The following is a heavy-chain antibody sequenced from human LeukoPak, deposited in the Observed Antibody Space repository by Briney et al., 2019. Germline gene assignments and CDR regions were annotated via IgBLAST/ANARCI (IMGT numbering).Heavy chain of an antibody. J-gene: IGHJ4*02. CDR1: GYSFTSYW. CDR3: ARSRSDTAIYFDY. D-gene: IGHD5-18*01. V-gene: IGHV5-51*01. Sequence: GESLKISCKGSGYSFTSYWIGWVRQMPGKGLEWMGIIYPGDSDTRYSPSFQGQVTISADKSISTAYLKWSSLKASDTAMYYCARSRSDTAIYFDYWGQGTLVTVSS. CDR2: IYPGDSDT.